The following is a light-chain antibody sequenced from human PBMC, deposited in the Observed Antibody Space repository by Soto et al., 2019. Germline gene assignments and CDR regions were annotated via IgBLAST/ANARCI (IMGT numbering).Light chain of an antibody. J-gene: IGLJ1*01. CDR2: SND. CDR3: AAWDDSLNTYV. CDR1: SSNIGRNT. V-gene: IGLV1-44*01. Sequence: QSVLTQPPSASGTPGQTVTISCSGSSSNIGRNTAHWYRQLPGTAPQLLIYSNDLRPLGVPDRLSGSNPGTTASLAISGLXPEDEADYFCAAWDDSLNTYVFGSGTKVTLL.